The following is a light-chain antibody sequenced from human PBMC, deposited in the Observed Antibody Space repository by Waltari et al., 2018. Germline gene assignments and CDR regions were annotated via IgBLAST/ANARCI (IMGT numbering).Light chain of an antibody. J-gene: IGLJ1*01. CDR3: NSRDSSGAGLV. V-gene: IGLV3-19*01. CDR2: GN. CDR1: SPTGYF. Sequence: SSALTQDPAVSLALGPTVRITCPGASPTGYFANRFQQKPGQAPLLVLSGNRRPSGIPNRFPGSRSGNTAYLTITGAQAGDEADYYCNSRDSSGAGLVFGAGTKVTVL.